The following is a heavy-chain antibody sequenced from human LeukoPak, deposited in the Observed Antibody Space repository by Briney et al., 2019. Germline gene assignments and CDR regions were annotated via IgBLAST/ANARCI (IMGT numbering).Heavy chain of an antibody. CDR2: INPSDGKT. D-gene: IGHD4-11*01. Sequence: ASVKVSCKASGYTFTNYYMHWVRQAPGQGLEWMGIINPSDGKTSYAQKFQGRVTMTRDTSTSTVYMELSSLRSEDTAVYYCARDPGHDTSNYGGLDFWGQGTLVTVSS. CDR1: GYTFTNYY. V-gene: IGHV1-46*01. CDR3: ARDPGHDTSNYGGLDF. J-gene: IGHJ4*02.